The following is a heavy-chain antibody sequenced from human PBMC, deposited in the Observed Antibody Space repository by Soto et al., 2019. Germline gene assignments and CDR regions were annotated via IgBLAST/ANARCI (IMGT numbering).Heavy chain of an antibody. CDR3: ARDWVVRSLFDI. J-gene: IGHJ3*02. V-gene: IGHV1-69*13. D-gene: IGHD3-10*01. Sequence: SVEVSGKASGGTFSSYAISWVRQAPGQGLEWMGGIIPIFGTANYAQKFQGRVTITADESTSTAYMELSSLRSEDTAVYYCARDWVVRSLFDIWGQGTMVTVSS. CDR2: IIPIFGTA. CDR1: GGTFSSYA.